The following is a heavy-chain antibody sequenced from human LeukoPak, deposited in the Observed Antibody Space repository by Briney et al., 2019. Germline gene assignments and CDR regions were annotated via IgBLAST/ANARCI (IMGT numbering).Heavy chain of an antibody. Sequence: SQTLSLTCAISGDSVSSNSAAWNWIRQSPSRGLEWLGRTYYRSKWYNDYAVSVKSRIAINPDTSKNQFSLQLNSVTPEDTAVYYCARGPHCEGQWLRFWERGSCYWFDPWGQGTLVTVSS. CDR1: GDSVSSNSAA. CDR2: TYYRSKWYN. D-gene: IGHD5-12*01. V-gene: IGHV6-1*01. CDR3: ARGPHCEGQWLRFWERGSCYWFDP. J-gene: IGHJ5*02.